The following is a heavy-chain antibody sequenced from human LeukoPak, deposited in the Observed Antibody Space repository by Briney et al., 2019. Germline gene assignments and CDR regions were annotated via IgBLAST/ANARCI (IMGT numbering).Heavy chain of an antibody. Sequence: PGGSLRLSCAASGFIFGSYGMHWVRQAPGKGLEWVAFTPYHGVSRYYTESVKGRFTISRDNSKSTLYLQMNSLRIEDTAVYYCAKDRHGDYTSDYWGQGTLVILSS. CDR2: TPYHGVSR. V-gene: IGHV3-30*02. D-gene: IGHD4-17*01. CDR3: AKDRHGDYTSDY. J-gene: IGHJ4*02. CDR1: GFIFGSYG.